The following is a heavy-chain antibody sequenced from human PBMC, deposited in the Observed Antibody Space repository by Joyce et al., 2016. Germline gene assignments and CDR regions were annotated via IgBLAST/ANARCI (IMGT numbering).Heavy chain of an antibody. D-gene: IGHD3-10*01. CDR2: IKQDEREN. CDR3: ARVRDYYGSGSQPLDN. Sequence: EVQLVESGGGLVQPGGSLRLSCAASGFTFSRYWMSWVRQAPGKGLEGVANIKQDERENYYVESVKGRFTIARDNAKNSLYLQMNSLRAEDTAVYSCARVRDYYGSGSQPLDNWGQGTLVTVSS. CDR1: GFTFSRYW. V-gene: IGHV3-7*01. J-gene: IGHJ4*02.